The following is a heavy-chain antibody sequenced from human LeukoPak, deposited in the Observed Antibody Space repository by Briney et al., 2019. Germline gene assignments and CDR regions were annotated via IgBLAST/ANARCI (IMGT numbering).Heavy chain of an antibody. D-gene: IGHD3-10*01. CDR1: GFTFSSYA. CDR3: ALWFGELVDY. Sequence: GGSLRLPCAASGFTFSSYAMSWVRQAPGKGLEWVPAISGSGGSTYYADSVKGRFTISRDNSKNTLYLQMNSLRAEDTAVYYCALWFGELVDYWGQGTLVTVSS. V-gene: IGHV3-23*01. J-gene: IGHJ4*02. CDR2: ISGSGGST.